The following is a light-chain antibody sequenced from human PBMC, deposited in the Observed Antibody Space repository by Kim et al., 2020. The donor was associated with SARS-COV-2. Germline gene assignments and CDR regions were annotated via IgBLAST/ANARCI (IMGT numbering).Light chain of an antibody. Sequence: DIQMTQSPSTLSASVGDRVTITCRASQNINTWLAWYQQKPGRAPKLLIYKASTLDNGVPSRFSGSGSGTEFTLTISSLQPDDFATYYCQQYESLCSFGQGPKLEIK. CDR3: QQYESLCS. V-gene: IGKV1-5*03. CDR2: KAS. CDR1: QNINTW. J-gene: IGKJ2*04.